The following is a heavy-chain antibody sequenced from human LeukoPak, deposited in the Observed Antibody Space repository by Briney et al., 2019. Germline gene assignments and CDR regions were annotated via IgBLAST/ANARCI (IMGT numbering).Heavy chain of an antibody. D-gene: IGHD3-22*01. J-gene: IGHJ3*02. CDR3: ARVAVGYYGSSGDYDAFDI. CDR2: IYSGGST. Sequence: PGGSLRLSCAACGFTDSRNYMSWVREAPGKGLEGVSVIYSGGSTYYADSVKGRFTISRHNSKNTLYLQMNSLRAEDTAVYYCARVAVGYYGSSGDYDAFDIWGQGTMVTVSS. CDR1: GFTDSRNY. V-gene: IGHV3-53*04.